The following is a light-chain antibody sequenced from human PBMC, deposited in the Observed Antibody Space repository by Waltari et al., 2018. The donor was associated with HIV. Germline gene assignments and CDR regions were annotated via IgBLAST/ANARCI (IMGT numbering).Light chain of an antibody. V-gene: IGKV2-28*01. CDR2: LAS. CDR1: QSLTHDNGFNY. Sequence: ILVTQSPQFLSVTSGEPASISCESSQSLTHDNGFNYLDWYVQRAGRSPQLLIHLASSRASDVPARFSGTVSGTNVTLTISSLESSDVGLYYCMQTLQTPWTFGQGTRV. J-gene: IGKJ1*01. CDR3: MQTLQTPWT.